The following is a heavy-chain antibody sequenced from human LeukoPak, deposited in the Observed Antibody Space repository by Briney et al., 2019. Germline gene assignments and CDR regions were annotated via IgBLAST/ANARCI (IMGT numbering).Heavy chain of an antibody. CDR1: GFTFSSYG. Sequence: GGSLRLSCAASGFTFSSYGMHWVRQAPGKGLEWVAFIRYDGSNKYYADSVKGRFTISRDNSKNTLYLQMNSLRAEDTAVYYCAKDFILTGYKWYYFDYWGQGTLVTVSS. CDR2: IRYDGSNK. J-gene: IGHJ4*02. D-gene: IGHD3-9*01. V-gene: IGHV3-30*02. CDR3: AKDFILTGYKWYYFDY.